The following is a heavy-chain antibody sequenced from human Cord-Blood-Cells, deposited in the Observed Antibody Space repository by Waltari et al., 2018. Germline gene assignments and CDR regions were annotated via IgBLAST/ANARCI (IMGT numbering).Heavy chain of an antibody. V-gene: IGHV4-59*08. J-gene: IGHJ4*02. CDR3: ARGGYNLFDY. D-gene: IGHD5-12*01. CDR1: GGSISSYY. CDR2: IYYSGST. Sequence: QVQLQESGPGLVKPSETLSLTCTVSGGSISSYYWSWIRQPPGKGLEWIGYIYYSGSTTYNPSRKSRVTISVDTSKNQFSLKLSSVTAADTAVYYCARGGYNLFDYWGQGTLVTVSS.